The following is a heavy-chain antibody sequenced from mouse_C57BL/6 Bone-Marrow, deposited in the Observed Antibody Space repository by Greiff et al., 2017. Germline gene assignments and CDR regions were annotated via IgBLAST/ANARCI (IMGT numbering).Heavy chain of an antibody. CDR2: IDPSDSYT. J-gene: IGHJ2*01. CDR3: ARDDYGYFDY. V-gene: IGHV1-50*01. D-gene: IGHD2-4*01. CDR1: GYTFTSYW. Sequence: QVQLQQPGAELVKPGASVKLSCKASGYTFTSYWMQWVKQRPGQGLEWIGEIDPSDSYTTYNQKLKGKATLTVDTSTSTAYMQLSSRTSEDSAVYYCARDDYGYFDYWGQGTTLTVSS.